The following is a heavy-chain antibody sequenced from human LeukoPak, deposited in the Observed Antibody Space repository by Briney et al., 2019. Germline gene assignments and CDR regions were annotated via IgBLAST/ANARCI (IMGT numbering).Heavy chain of an antibody. V-gene: IGHV3-23*01. Sequence: QTGGSLRLSCAASGFTFSSYAMSWARQAPGKGLEWVSAISGSGGSTYYAGSVKGRFTISRDNSKNTLYLQMNSLRAEDTAVYYCAKEQFPRSKLELFDYWGQGTLVTVSS. CDR3: AKEQFPRSKLELFDY. J-gene: IGHJ4*02. CDR1: GFTFSSYA. D-gene: IGHD1-7*01. CDR2: ISGSGGST.